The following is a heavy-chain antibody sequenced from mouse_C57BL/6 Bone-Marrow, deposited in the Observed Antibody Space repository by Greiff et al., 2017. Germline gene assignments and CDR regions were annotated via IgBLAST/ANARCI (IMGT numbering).Heavy chain of an antibody. CDR1: GFNIKDDY. CDR3: TIPVGADFDY. J-gene: IGHJ2*01. CDR2: IDPANGDT. V-gene: IGHV14-4*01. D-gene: IGHD1-1*01. Sequence: EVQLQESGAELVRPGASVKLSCTASGFNIKDDYMHWVKQRPEQGLEWIGWIDPANGDTEYASKFQGKATITADTYSNTAYLQLSSLTSDDTSVYYCTIPVGADFDYWGQGTTLTVSS.